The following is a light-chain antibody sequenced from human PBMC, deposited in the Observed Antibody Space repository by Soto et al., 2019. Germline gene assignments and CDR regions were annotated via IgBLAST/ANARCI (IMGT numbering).Light chain of an antibody. J-gene: IGLJ1*01. Sequence: QSVLTQPASVSGSPGQSVTISCTGTSSDVGGYDYVSWYQQHPGKAPKFMIYEVTNRPSGVSHRFSGSKSGNTASLTISGLQAGDEADYYCSSYTTTSTYVFGTGTKVTVL. CDR3: SSYTTTSTYV. CDR1: SSDVGGYDY. CDR2: EVT. V-gene: IGLV2-14*01.